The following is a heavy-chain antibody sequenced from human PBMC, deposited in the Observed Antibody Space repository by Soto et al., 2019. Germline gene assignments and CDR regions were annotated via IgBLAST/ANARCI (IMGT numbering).Heavy chain of an antibody. CDR1: GGSFSGYY. CDR3: ARALWSRSGAFDP. CDR2: INHSGST. Sequence: SETLSLTCAVYGGSFSGYYWSWIRQPPGKGLEWIGEINHSGSTNYNPSLKSRVTISVDTSKNQFSLKLSSVTAADTAVYYCARALWSRSGAFDPWGQGTLVTVSS. J-gene: IGHJ5*02. V-gene: IGHV4-34*01. D-gene: IGHD3-10*01.